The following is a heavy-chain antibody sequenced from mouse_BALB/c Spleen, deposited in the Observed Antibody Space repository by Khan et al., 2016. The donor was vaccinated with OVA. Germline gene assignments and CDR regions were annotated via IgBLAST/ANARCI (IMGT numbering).Heavy chain of an antibody. CDR1: GFNIKDYY. CDR2: IDPENGDT. D-gene: IGHD2-3*01. V-gene: IGHV14-4*02. J-gene: IGHJ3*01. Sequence: VQLQQAGAELVRSGASVKLSCTASGFNIKDYYIHWLKQRPEQGLEWIGWIDPENGDTEYAPKFQGKATMTADTSSTTAYLQLSSLTSEDTAVYYCNTGDGYSAWFAYWGQGTLVTVSA. CDR3: NTGDGYSAWFAY.